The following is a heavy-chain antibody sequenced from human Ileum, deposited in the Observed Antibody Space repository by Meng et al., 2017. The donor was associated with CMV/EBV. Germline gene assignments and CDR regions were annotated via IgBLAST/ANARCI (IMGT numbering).Heavy chain of an antibody. CDR2: IKQDGSEK. V-gene: IGHV3-7*01. CDR3: AKEAGTGSSMDV. Sequence: GGSLRLSCAASGFTFSSYWMSWVRQAPGKGLEWVANIKQDGSEKYYVDSVKGRFTISRDNSKNTMFLQMNRLRAEDTAVYYCAKEAGTGSSMDVWGQGTTVTVSS. J-gene: IGHJ6*02. D-gene: IGHD3-10*01. CDR1: GFTFSSYW.